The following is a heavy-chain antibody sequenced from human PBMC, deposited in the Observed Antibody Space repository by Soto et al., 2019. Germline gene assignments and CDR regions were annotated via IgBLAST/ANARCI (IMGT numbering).Heavy chain of an antibody. J-gene: IGHJ4*02. Sequence: ASVKVSCKASGYTFTSYGISWVRRAPGQRLEWMGWINAGNGNTKYSQKFQGRVTITRDTSASTAYMELSSLRSEDTAVYYCASAAGRSPSEFDYWGQGTLVTVSS. CDR3: ASAAGRSPSEFDY. CDR2: INAGNGNT. V-gene: IGHV1-3*01. D-gene: IGHD6-13*01. CDR1: GYTFTSYG.